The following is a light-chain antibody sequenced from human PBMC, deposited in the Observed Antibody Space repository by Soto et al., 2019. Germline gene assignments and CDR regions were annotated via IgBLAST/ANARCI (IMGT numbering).Light chain of an antibody. J-gene: IGKJ5*01. CDR2: ATS. V-gene: IGKV3-20*01. CDR1: RSVVISY. Sequence: IVVTQKKGTLSLSPGARATVSCRASRSVVISYLAWYQQKPGQAPRLLIYATSSRATGIPDRFSGSGAGTHFTLTISRLEAGDFAVYYCQHFGFPTFTFC. CDR3: QHFGFPTFT.